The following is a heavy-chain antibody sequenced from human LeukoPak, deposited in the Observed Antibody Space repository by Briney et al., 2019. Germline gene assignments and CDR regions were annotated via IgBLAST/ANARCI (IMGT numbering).Heavy chain of an antibody. J-gene: IGHJ5*02. CDR3: AKSPGVNSAPFDP. V-gene: IGHV3-9*03. CDR2: ISWNSGSI. CDR1: GFTFDDYA. D-gene: IGHD3-10*01. Sequence: GGSLRLSCAASGFTFDDYAMHWVRQSPGKGLEWVSGISWNSGSIGYADSVKGRFTISRDNAKNSLYLQMNSLRAEDMPLYYCAKSPGVNSAPFDPWGQGTLVTVSS.